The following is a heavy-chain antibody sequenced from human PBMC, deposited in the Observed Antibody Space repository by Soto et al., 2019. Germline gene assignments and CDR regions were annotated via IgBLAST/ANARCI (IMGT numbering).Heavy chain of an antibody. Sequence: GGSLRLSCEGSGFTFSGHYMDWVRQAPGKGLEWLGRIRNKPNGHTTAYAASVKGRFTISRDDSKNLVYLHMNRLKTDDTAVYYCTTASQWLPPYSWGQGALVTVSS. D-gene: IGHD6-19*01. CDR1: GFTFSGHY. CDR2: IRNKPNGHTT. CDR3: TTASQWLPPYS. J-gene: IGHJ4*02. V-gene: IGHV3-72*01.